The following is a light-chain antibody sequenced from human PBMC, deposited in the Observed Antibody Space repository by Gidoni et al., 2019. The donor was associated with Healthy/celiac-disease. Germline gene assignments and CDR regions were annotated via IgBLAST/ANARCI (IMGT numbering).Light chain of an antibody. Sequence: DIVMTQFPLSLPVTPGEPASISCRSSQSLLHSNGYNYLDWYLQKPGQSPPLLIYLGSNRSSGVPDRFSGSGSGTDFTLKISRVEAEDVGVYYCMQALQTPLTFGGGTKVEIK. CDR3: MQALQTPLT. CDR2: LGS. J-gene: IGKJ4*01. V-gene: IGKV2-28*01. CDR1: QSLLHSNGYNY.